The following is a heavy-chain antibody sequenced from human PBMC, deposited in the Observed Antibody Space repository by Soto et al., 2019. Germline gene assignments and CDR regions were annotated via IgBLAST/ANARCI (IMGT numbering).Heavy chain of an antibody. CDR2: IYSGGST. CDR3: ARGSLWYYYDRRGHFDAFDI. D-gene: IGHD3-22*01. Sequence: GGSLRLSCAASGFTVSSNYMSGVRQAPGKGLEWVSVIYSGGSTYYADSVKGRFTISRDNSKNTLYLQMNSLRAEDTAVYYCARGSLWYYYDRRGHFDAFDIWGQGTMVTVSS. V-gene: IGHV3-66*01. J-gene: IGHJ3*02. CDR1: GFTVSSNY.